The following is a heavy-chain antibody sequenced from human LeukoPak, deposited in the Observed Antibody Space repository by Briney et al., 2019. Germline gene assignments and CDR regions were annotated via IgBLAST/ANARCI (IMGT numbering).Heavy chain of an antibody. D-gene: IGHD3-9*01. CDR3: AKWGDYDVLTGYYDSDY. CDR2: VSGRDTST. Sequence: GGSLRLSCAASGFTFSSYAMHWVRQAPGKGLEWVSAVSGRDTSTYYTDSVKGRFTISRDNSKNTLYLQMNSLSAEDTAIYYCAKWGDYDVLTGYYDSDYWGQGTLVTVSS. J-gene: IGHJ4*02. V-gene: IGHV3-23*01. CDR1: GFTFSSYA.